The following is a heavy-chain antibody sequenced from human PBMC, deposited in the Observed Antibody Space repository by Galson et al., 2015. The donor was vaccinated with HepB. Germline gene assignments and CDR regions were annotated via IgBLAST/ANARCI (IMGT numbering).Heavy chain of an antibody. Sequence: SQTLSLTCTVSGGSISSGSYYWSWIRQPAGKGLEWIGRIYTSGSTNYNPSLKSRLTISVDTSKNQFSLKLSSVTAADTAVYYCARLGVDTAMFEVWGQGTLVTVSS. CDR1: GGSISSGSYY. D-gene: IGHD5-18*01. J-gene: IGHJ4*02. V-gene: IGHV4-61*02. CDR3: ARLGVDTAMFEV. CDR2: IYTSGST.